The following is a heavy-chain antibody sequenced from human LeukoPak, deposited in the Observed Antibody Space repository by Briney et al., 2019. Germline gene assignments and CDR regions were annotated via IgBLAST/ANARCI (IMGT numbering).Heavy chain of an antibody. CDR3: ARAYRPGGKYFHYYYGMDV. CDR2: IYSSGST. D-gene: IGHD2/OR15-2a*01. Sequence: SEPLSFTSTVSVSTVNSYYWTWIRQPAGKRLELIGRIYSSGSTNFNDSVKSRVTMSIDTSKNQFSLNLSSVTAADTAVYYCARAYRPGGKYFHYYYGMDVWGQGTTVIVSS. CDR1: VSTVNSYY. V-gene: IGHV4-4*07. J-gene: IGHJ6*02.